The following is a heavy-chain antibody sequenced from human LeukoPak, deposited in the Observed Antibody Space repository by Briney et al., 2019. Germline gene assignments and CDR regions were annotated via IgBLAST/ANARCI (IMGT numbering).Heavy chain of an antibody. J-gene: IGHJ4*02. Sequence: PSETLSLTCTVSGGSISSYYWSWIRQPAGKGLEWIGRIYTSGSTNYNPSLKSRVTMSVDTSKNQFSLKLSSVTAADTAVYYCARASYSSGWFYFDYWGQGTLVTVSP. CDR3: ARASYSSGWFYFDY. D-gene: IGHD6-19*01. V-gene: IGHV4-4*07. CDR1: GGSISSYY. CDR2: IYTSGST.